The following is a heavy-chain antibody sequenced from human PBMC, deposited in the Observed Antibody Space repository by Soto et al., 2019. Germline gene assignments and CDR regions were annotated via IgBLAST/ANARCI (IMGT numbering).Heavy chain of an antibody. CDR1: GFTFSSYA. CDR3: ARGRSSSEEGYYYYYGMDV. V-gene: IGHV3-23*01. Sequence: EVQLLESGGGLVQPGGSLRLSCAASGFTFSSYAMSWVRQAPGKGLEWVSAISGSGGSTYYADSVKGRFTISRDNPKNTLYLQMNSLRAEDTAVYYCARGRSSSEEGYYYYYGMDVWGQGTTVTVSS. J-gene: IGHJ6*02. CDR2: ISGSGGST. D-gene: IGHD6-6*01.